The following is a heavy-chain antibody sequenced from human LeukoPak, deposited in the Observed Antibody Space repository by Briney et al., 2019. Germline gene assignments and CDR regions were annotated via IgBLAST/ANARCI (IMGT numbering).Heavy chain of an antibody. CDR1: GGSITSKY. CDR2: IYYSGST. D-gene: IGHD4-17*01. J-gene: IGHJ6*03. Sequence: TASETLSLTCTVSGGSITSKYWSWVRQPPGKGLEWIGYIYYSGSTNYNPSLKSRVAISIDTSKKQFSLKLSSVTAADTAVYYCARDSYGDFDYLDVWGKGTTVTVSS. CDR3: ARDSYGDFDYLDV. V-gene: IGHV4-59*01.